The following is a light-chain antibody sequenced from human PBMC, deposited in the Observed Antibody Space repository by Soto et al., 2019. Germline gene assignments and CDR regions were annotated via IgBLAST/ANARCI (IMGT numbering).Light chain of an antibody. J-gene: IGLJ1*01. CDR3: SSYTSNNTYV. Sequence: QSVLTQPASVSGSPGQSITISCTGTSSDVGAYNYVSWYQQHPGKAPKLMIYEVSNRPSGVSNRFSGSKSGNTASLTISGLQAEDEADYYCSSYTSNNTYVFGTGTKVTVL. CDR2: EVS. CDR1: SSDVGAYNY. V-gene: IGLV2-14*01.